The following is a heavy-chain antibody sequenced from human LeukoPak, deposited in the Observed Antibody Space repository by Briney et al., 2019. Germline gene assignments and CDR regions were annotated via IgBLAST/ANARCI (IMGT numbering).Heavy chain of an antibody. V-gene: IGHV5-51*01. CDR1: GYTFTSYW. CDR2: IYPRDSDT. Sequence: GESLKISCTASGYTFTSYWIGWVRQMPGKGLEWMGIIYPRDSDTRYSPSFKGQVTISVDKSITTAYLQWSSLKASDTAIYYCASAKRGDYYWWFDPWGQGTLVTVSS. D-gene: IGHD2-21*01. CDR3: ASAKRGDYYWWFDP. J-gene: IGHJ5*02.